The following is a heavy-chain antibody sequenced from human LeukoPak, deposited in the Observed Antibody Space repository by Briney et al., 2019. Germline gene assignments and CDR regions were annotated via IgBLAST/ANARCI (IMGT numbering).Heavy chain of an antibody. Sequence: PGGSLRLSCAASGFTVSSNYMSWVRQAPGKGLVWVSRINSDGSSTSYADSVKGRFAVSRDNAENTLYLQMDSLTVEDTGLYYCVREIKIMGFRAFDYWGQGTPVTVSS. J-gene: IGHJ4*02. CDR3: VREIKIMGFRAFDY. CDR1: GFTVSSNY. V-gene: IGHV3-74*01. CDR2: INSDGSST. D-gene: IGHD3-10*01.